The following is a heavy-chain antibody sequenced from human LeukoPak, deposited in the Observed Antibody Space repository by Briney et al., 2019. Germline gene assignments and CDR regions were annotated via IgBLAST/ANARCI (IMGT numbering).Heavy chain of an antibody. D-gene: IGHD6-13*01. Sequence: KTSETLSLTCTVSGGSVSSNSYYWGWIRQPPGKGLEWIGNIYYSGNTYYNPSLKSRVTISVDTSKNQFSLKLSSVTAADTAVYYCARDVWSSSWSGYFDYWGQGTLVTVSS. CDR2: IYYSGNT. CDR3: ARDVWSSSWSGYFDY. V-gene: IGHV4-39*07. J-gene: IGHJ4*02. CDR1: GGSVSSNSYY.